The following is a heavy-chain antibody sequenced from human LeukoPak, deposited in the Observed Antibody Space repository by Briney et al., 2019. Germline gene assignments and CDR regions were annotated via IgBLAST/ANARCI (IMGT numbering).Heavy chain of an antibody. CDR1: GGSISSYY. J-gene: IGHJ5*02. Sequence: PSETLSLTCTVSGGSISSYYWSWIRQPAGQGLEWIGRIYTSGSTNYNPSLKSRVTMSVDTSKNQFSLKLSSVTAADTAVYYCARDPYSSSWYSGDNWFDPWGQGTLVTVSS. CDR3: ARDPYSSSWYSGDNWFDP. CDR2: IYTSGST. V-gene: IGHV4-4*07. D-gene: IGHD6-13*01.